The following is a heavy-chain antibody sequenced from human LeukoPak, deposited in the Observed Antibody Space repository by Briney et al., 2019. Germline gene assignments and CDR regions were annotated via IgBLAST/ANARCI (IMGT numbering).Heavy chain of an antibody. CDR1: GGTFSSYA. Sequence: GASVKVSCKASGGTFSSYAISWVRQAPGQGLEWMGRIIPILGIANYAQKFQGRVTITADRSTSTAYMELSSLRSEDTAVYYCAHAVADDAFDIWGQGTMVTVSS. D-gene: IGHD6-19*01. V-gene: IGHV1-69*04. J-gene: IGHJ3*02. CDR2: IIPILGIA. CDR3: AHAVADDAFDI.